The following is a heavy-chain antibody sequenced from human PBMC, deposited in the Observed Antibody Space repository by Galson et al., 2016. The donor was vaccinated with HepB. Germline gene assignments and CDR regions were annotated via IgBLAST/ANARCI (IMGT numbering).Heavy chain of an antibody. CDR3: ARARGRDTRDFDY. J-gene: IGHJ4*02. D-gene: IGHD3-10*01. CDR1: GFTFSDYY. Sequence: SLRLSCAASGFTFSDYYMSWIRQAPGKGLEWLSYITSGSTIYYADSVKGRFTISRDNAKNSLYLQMNSLGDEDTAMYYCARARGRDTRDFDYWGQGTLVTVSS. CDR2: ITSGSTI. V-gene: IGHV3-11*01.